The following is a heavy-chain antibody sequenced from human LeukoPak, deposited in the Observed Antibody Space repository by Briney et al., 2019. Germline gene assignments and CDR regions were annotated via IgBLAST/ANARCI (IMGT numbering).Heavy chain of an antibody. Sequence: GGSLSLSCAASGFTFSNYAMRWVRPAPGKGLAWVSAVSGRDTSTYYTDSVKGRFTISRDNSKNTLYLQMNSLSAEDTAIYYCAKWGDYDVLTGYYDSDYWGQGTLVTVSS. CDR3: AKWGDYDVLTGYYDSDY. CDR1: GFTFSNYA. D-gene: IGHD3-9*01. CDR2: VSGRDTST. J-gene: IGHJ4*02. V-gene: IGHV3-23*01.